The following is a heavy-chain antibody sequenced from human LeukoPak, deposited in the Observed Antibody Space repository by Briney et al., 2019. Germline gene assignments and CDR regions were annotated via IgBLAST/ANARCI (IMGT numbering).Heavy chain of an antibody. J-gene: IGHJ4*02. D-gene: IGHD6-19*01. V-gene: IGHV3-9*01. CDR2: ITWSNGEI. CDR3: AKSLRNGSGWASDY. CDR1: GLTFDVYA. Sequence: GRSLRLSCAASGLTFDVYAVHWVRQAPGKGLEWVSGITWSNGEIAYADSVKGRFTISRDNAKMYLQMNSLRTGDTAVYYCAKSLRNGSGWASDYWGQGTLVTVSS.